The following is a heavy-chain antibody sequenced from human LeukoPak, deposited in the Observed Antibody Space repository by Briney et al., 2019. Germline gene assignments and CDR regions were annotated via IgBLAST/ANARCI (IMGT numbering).Heavy chain of an antibody. J-gene: IGHJ4*02. CDR1: GYTFTNYY. V-gene: IGHV1-46*01. CDR3: ASGGRLYLTDDY. Sequence: ASVKVSCKASGYTFTNYYMHWVRQAPGQGLEWMGIIDPSGGSTTYSQKFQGRVTMTRDTSTSTVYMELSSLRSEDTAVYYCASGGRLYLTDDYWGQGTLVTVSS. D-gene: IGHD3-9*01. CDR2: IDPSGGST.